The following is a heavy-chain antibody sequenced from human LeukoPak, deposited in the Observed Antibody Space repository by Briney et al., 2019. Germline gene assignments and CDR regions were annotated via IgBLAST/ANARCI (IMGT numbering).Heavy chain of an antibody. CDR3: ARLDSGSSLGH. V-gene: IGHV4-34*01. Sequence: NPSETLSLTCAVYGGSFSGYYWSWIRQPPGKGLEWIGEINHSGSTNYNPSLKSRVTISVDTSKNQFSLKLSPVTAADTAVYYCARLDSGSSLGHWGQGTLVTVSS. J-gene: IGHJ4*02. CDR1: GGSFSGYY. D-gene: IGHD1-26*01. CDR2: INHSGST.